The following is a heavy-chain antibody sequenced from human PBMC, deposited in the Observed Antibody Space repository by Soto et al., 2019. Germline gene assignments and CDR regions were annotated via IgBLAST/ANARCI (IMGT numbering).Heavy chain of an antibody. V-gene: IGHV4-38-2*02. CDR3: ARVAFGPIEY. CDR2: MYHSGTT. J-gene: IGHJ4*02. Sequence: SDTLSLTCTVSNYSISSGYYWGWIRQSPGEGLEWIVSMYHSGTTYYNPSLKSRVTISIDTSKNQFSLKLTSVTSADTAVYFCARVAFGPIEYWGPGTLVTLSS. D-gene: IGHD3-16*01. CDR1: NYSISSGYY.